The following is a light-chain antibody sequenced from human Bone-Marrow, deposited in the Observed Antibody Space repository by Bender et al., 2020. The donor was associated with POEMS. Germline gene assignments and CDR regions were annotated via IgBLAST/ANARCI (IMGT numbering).Light chain of an antibody. CDR1: SSDIGSHKL. J-gene: IGLJ3*02. CDR3: CSYAGGYSWV. V-gene: IGLV2-23*02. Sequence: QSALTQPASVSGSPGQSITISCTGSSSDIGSHKLVSWYQQHPGKVPKLIIYEVSERPSGVSTRFSGSKSGDTASLTISGLQAEDEADYYCCSYAGGYSWVFGGGTKLTVL. CDR2: EVS.